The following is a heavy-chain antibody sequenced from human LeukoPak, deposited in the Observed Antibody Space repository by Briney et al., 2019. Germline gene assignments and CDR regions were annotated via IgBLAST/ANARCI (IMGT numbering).Heavy chain of an antibody. V-gene: IGHV3-48*03. Sequence: GGSLRLSCAASGFTFSSYEMNWVRQAPRKGLEWVSYISSSGSTIYYADSVKGRFTISRDNAKNSLYLQMNSLRAEDTAVYYCATGEAAAGFSWRQGTLVTVSS. CDR2: ISSSGSTI. J-gene: IGHJ5*02. CDR3: ATGEAAAGFS. D-gene: IGHD6-13*01. CDR1: GFTFSSYE.